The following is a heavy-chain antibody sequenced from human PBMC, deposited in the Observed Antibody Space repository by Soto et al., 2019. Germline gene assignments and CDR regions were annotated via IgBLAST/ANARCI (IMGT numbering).Heavy chain of an antibody. CDR3: ARIRGVCWLRPRLYFDY. Sequence: QVTLKESGPVLVKPTETLTLTCTVSGFSISNARMGVSWIRQPPGNALEWLVHIFSNDEKSYSTSLKSRLTIAKDTSKSQVVLTMTNMDPVDTATYYCARIRGVCWLRPRLYFDYWGQGTLVTVSS. CDR1: GFSISNARMG. CDR2: IFSNDEK. V-gene: IGHV2-26*01. D-gene: IGHD5-12*01. J-gene: IGHJ4*02.